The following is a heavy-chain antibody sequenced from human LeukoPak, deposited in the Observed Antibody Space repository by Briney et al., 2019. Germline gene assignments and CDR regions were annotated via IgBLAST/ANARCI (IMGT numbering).Heavy chain of an antibody. CDR2: IYTSGST. Sequence: PSETLSLTCTVSGGSISSFYWSWIRQPAGKGLEWIERIYTSGSTNYSPSLKSRVTISVDKSKNQFSLKLSSVTAADTAVYYCATYKDTSSGGVAYFDYWGQGTLVTVSS. D-gene: IGHD6-13*01. CDR1: GGSISSFY. CDR3: ATYKDTSSGGVAYFDY. V-gene: IGHV4-4*07. J-gene: IGHJ4*02.